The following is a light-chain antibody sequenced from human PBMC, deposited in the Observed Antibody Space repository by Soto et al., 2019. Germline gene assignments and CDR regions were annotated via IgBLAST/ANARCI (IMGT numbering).Light chain of an antibody. CDR2: GAS. Sequence: EIVLTQSPGTLSLSPGERATLSCRASQTVTSSYLAWYQQKPGQAPRLLIHGASSRATGIPDRFSGSGSGTDFTLTINSLQSEDFAVYYCQPYNNWPLTFGGGTKVDIK. J-gene: IGKJ4*01. CDR1: QTVTSSY. V-gene: IGKV3-20*01. CDR3: QPYNNWPLT.